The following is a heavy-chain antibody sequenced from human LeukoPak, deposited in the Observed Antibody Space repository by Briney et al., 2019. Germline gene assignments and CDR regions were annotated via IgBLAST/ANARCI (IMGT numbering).Heavy chain of an antibody. V-gene: IGHV3-11*01. D-gene: IGHD2-2*01. Sequence: PGGSLRLSCAASGFTFSDYYMSWIRRAPGKGLEWVSYISSSGSTIYYADSVKGRFTISRDNAKNSLYLQMNSLRAEDTAVYYCASYATGGIYYFDYSGQGTLVTVSS. J-gene: IGHJ4*02. CDR3: ASYATGGIYYFDY. CDR2: ISSSGSTI. CDR1: GFTFSDYY.